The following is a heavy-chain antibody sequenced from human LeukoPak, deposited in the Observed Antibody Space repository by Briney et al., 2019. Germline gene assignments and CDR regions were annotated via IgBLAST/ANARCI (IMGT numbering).Heavy chain of an antibody. V-gene: IGHV4-4*07. D-gene: IGHD3-10*01. CDR3: ARDQWFGEYSTSKGQNWFDP. CDR2: IYTSGST. CDR1: GGSISSYY. J-gene: IGHJ5*02. Sequence: SETLSLTCTVSGGSISSYYWSWIRQPAGKGLEWIGRIYTSGSTNYNPSLKSRVTISVDTSKNQFSLKLSSVTAADTAVYYCARDQWFGEYSTSKGQNWFDPWGQGTLVTVSS.